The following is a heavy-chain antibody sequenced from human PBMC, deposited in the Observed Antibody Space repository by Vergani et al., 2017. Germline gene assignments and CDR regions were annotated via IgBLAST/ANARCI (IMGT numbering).Heavy chain of an antibody. CDR2: INPNSGGT. J-gene: IGHJ4*02. CDR1: GYTFTGYY. V-gene: IGHV1-2*02. Sequence: QVQLVQSGAEVKKPGASVKVSCKASGYTFTGYYMHWVRQAPGQGLEWMGLINPNSGGTNYAQNFQGRVTMTRDTSISTAYMELSRLRSDDTAVYYCARDCCYDYVWGSYRLGYWGQGTLVTVSS. CDR3: ARDCCYDYVWGSYRLGY. D-gene: IGHD3-16*02.